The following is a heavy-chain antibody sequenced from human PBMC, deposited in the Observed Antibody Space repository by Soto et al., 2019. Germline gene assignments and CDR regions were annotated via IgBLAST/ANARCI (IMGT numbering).Heavy chain of an antibody. CDR2: INHSGTT. D-gene: IGHD2-21*02. CDR1: GGSFSGFY. CDR3: ARAVRTLVTSYGLDV. Sequence: SETLSLTCAVSGGSFSGFYWTWIRQPPGEGLEWIGEINHSGTTNFNPSLRSRLTISLDSSKKHFSLKLTSMTAADAAVYYCARAVRTLVTSYGLDVWGQGTTVTVSS. J-gene: IGHJ6*02. V-gene: IGHV4-34*01.